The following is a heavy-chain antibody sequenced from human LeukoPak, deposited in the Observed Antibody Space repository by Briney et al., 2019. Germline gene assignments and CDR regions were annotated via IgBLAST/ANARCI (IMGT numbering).Heavy chain of an antibody. V-gene: IGHV3-23*01. CDR1: GFTFNNYA. CDR3: AKGEADLDY. Sequence: GGSLRLSCTASGFTFNNYAMAWVRQAPGKGLEWVSAITGSGAYTDYADSVKGRFTISRDNSKNTIYLQMNSLRADDTAVYYCAKGEADLDYWGQGTLVTVSS. D-gene: IGHD1-26*01. J-gene: IGHJ4*02. CDR2: ITGSGAYT.